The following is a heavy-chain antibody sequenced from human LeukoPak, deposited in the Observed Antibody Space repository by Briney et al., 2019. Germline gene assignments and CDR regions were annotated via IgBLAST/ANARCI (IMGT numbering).Heavy chain of an antibody. CDR2: IYSGGTT. Sequence: PSETLSLTCAVSGGSISSDSYYWGWIRQPPGKGLEWIGSIYSGGTTYYNPPLKSRVTISVDTSKNQFSLKLTSVTAADAAAYYCARHSRNCSGGYCYLYYWGQGTLVTVSS. J-gene: IGHJ4*02. V-gene: IGHV4-39*01. D-gene: IGHD2-15*01. CDR3: ARHSRNCSGGYCYLYY. CDR1: GGSISSDSYY.